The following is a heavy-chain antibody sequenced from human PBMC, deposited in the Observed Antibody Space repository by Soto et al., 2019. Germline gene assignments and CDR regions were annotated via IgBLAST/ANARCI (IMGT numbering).Heavy chain of an antibody. V-gene: IGHV3-15*01. J-gene: IGHJ6*02. CDR1: GFTFSNAW. Sequence: GGSLRLSCAASGFTFSNAWMSWVRQAPGKGLEWVGRIKSKTDGGTTDYAAPVKGRFTISRDDSKNTLYLQMNSLKTEDTAVYYCTFPYYYYYGMDVWGQGTTVTVSS. CDR2: IKSKTDGGTT. CDR3: TFPYYYYYGMDV.